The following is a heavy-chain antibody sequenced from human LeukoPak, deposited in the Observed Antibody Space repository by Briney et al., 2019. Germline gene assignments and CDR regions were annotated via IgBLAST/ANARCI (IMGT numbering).Heavy chain of an antibody. D-gene: IGHD5-24*01. CDR3: ARDGVRDGLYFDY. CDR2: IKQDGSEK. V-gene: IGHV3-7*01. J-gene: IGHJ4*02. Sequence: GGSLRLSCAASGFTFSSYWMSWVRQAPGKGLEWVANIKQDGSEKYYVDSVKGRFTISRDNAKNSLYLQMNSLRAEDTAVYYCARDGVRDGLYFDYWGQGTLVTVSS. CDR1: GFTFSSYW.